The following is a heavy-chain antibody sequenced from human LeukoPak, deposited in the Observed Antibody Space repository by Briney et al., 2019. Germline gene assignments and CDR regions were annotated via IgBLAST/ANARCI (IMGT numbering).Heavy chain of an antibody. CDR2: ISYDGSNK. CDR1: GFTFSRYG. Sequence: PARSLRLSCAASGFTFSRYGMHWVRQAPGKGLEWEAFISYDGSNKYYADSVKGRFTISRDNSKNTLYLQMNSLRAVDTAVYYCAKDARGSYFANLYYYYGMDVWGQGTTVTVSS. V-gene: IGHV3-30*18. D-gene: IGHD3-10*01. J-gene: IGHJ6*02. CDR3: AKDARGSYFANLYYYYGMDV.